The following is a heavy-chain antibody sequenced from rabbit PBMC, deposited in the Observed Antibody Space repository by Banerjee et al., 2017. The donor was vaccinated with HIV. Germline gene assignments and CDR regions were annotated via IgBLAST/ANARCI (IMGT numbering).Heavy chain of an antibody. CDR3: ARSNTKDTYGFGL. D-gene: IGHD6-1*01. V-gene: IGHV1S45*01. Sequence: QEQLEESGGDLVKPEGSLTLTCTASGFSFSSSYWICWVRQAPGKGLEWIACIDGGSSSNPRFATWAKGRFTISKPSSTTVTLQMSSLTAADTATYFCARSNTKDTYGFGLWGPGTLVTVS. J-gene: IGHJ4*01. CDR2: IDGGSSSNP. CDR1: GFSFSSSYW.